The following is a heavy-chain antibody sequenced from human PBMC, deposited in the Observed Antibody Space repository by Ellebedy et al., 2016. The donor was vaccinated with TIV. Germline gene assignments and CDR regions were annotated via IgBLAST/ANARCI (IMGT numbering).Heavy chain of an antibody. CDR1: GGSISSSSYY. Sequence: SETLSLTXTVSGGSISSSSYYWGWIRQPPGKGLEWIGSIYYSGSTYYNPSLKSRVTISVDTSKNQFSLKLSSVTAADTAVYYCARLTGDEGYCSSTSCYAFDYWGQGTLVTVSS. CDR2: IYYSGST. J-gene: IGHJ4*02. CDR3: ARLTGDEGYCSSTSCYAFDY. D-gene: IGHD2-2*01. V-gene: IGHV4-39*07.